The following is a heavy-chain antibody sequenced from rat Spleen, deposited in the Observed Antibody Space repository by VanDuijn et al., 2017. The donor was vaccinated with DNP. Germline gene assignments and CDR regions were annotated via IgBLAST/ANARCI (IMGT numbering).Heavy chain of an antibody. J-gene: IGHJ4*01. V-gene: IGHV2-41*01. CDR2: IWNTGGT. CDR1: GFSLTSYN. Sequence: QVQLKESGPGLVQPSQTLSLTCTVAGFSLTSYNVHWVRQPPGKGLEWMGVIWNTGGTRYNSALKSRLSISKDTSKSQVFLKMNSLQTEDTATYYCAREAWSRPGVMDAWGQGASVTVSS. D-gene: IGHD1-12*02. CDR3: AREAWSRPGVMDA.